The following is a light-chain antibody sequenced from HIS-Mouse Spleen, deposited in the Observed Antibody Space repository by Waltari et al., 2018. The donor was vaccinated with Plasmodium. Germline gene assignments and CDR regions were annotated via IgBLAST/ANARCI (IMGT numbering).Light chain of an antibody. Sequence: EIVLTQSPATLSLSPGERATLSCRASQSVSSYLAWYQQKPGQAPRLLIYDASNRATGIPARFSGSGPGTDFTLTISSLQSEDFAVYYCQQYNNWSFTFGPGTKVDIK. CDR1: QSVSSY. V-gene: IGKV3D-11*02. CDR2: DAS. J-gene: IGKJ3*01. CDR3: QQYNNWSFT.